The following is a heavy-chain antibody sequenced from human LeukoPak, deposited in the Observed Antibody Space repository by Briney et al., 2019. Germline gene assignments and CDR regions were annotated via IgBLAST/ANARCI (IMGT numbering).Heavy chain of an antibody. CDR3: ARDTAEWFGEPDDAFDI. D-gene: IGHD3-10*01. Sequence: SETLSLTCTVSGGSISSYYWSWIRQPAGKGLEWIGRVYTSGSTNYNPSLKSRVTVSVDTSKNQFSLKLNSVTAADTAVYYCARDTAEWFGEPDDAFDIWGQGTMVTVSS. V-gene: IGHV4-4*07. CDR2: VYTSGST. CDR1: GGSISSYY. J-gene: IGHJ3*02.